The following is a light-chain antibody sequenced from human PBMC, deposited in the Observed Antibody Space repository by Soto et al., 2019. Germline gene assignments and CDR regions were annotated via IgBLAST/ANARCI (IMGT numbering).Light chain of an antibody. CDR3: QSYDSSLSRGV. V-gene: IGLV1-40*01. CDR2: GNT. CDR1: SSNIGAGYD. Sequence: QSVLTQPPSVSGAPGQRVTISCTGSSSNIGAGYDVHWYQQLPGTAPKLLIYGNTNRPSGVPDRFSGSKSGTSASLAITGLQVGDEADYYCQSYDSSLSRGVFGGGTKVTVL. J-gene: IGLJ2*01.